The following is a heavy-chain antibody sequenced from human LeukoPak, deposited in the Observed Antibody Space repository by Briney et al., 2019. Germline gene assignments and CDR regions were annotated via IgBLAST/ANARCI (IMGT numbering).Heavy chain of an antibody. CDR1: GFTFSSYG. CDR3: ARGWTVVNIDY. CDR2: ISYDGSNK. J-gene: IGHJ4*02. D-gene: IGHD4-23*01. Sequence: PGRPLRLSCAASGFTFSSYGMHWVRQAPGKGLEWVAVISYDGSNKYYADSVKGRFTISRDNSKNTLYLQMNSLRAEDTAVYYCARGWTVVNIDYWGQGTLVTVSS. V-gene: IGHV3-30*03.